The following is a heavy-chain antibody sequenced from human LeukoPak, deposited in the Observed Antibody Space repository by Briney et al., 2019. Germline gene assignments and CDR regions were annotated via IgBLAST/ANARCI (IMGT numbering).Heavy chain of an antibody. J-gene: IGHJ6*02. CDR2: MNPNSGNT. CDR1: GYTFTSYD. V-gene: IGHV1-8*01. CDR3: ARVPVFYYDSSGYPSYYYYGMDV. D-gene: IGHD3-22*01. Sequence: ASVKVSCKASGYTFTSYDINWVRQATGQGLEWMGWMNPNSGNTGYAQKFQGRVTMTRSTSISTAYMELSSLRSEDTAVYYCARVPVFYYDSSGYPSYYYYGMDVWGQGTTVTVSS.